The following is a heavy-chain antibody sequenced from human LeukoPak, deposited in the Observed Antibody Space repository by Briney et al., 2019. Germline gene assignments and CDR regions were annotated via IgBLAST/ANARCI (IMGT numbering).Heavy chain of an antibody. D-gene: IGHD2-2*01. CDR1: GFTFSSYA. J-gene: IGHJ4*02. Sequence: GRSLRLSCAASGFTFSSYAMHWVRQAPGKGLEWVAVISYDGSNKYYADSVKGRFTISRDNSKNTLYLQMNSPRAEDTAVYYCARDVEAVVVVPAAYFDYWGQGTLVTVSS. CDR3: ARDVEAVVVVPAAYFDY. V-gene: IGHV3-30*04. CDR2: ISYDGSNK.